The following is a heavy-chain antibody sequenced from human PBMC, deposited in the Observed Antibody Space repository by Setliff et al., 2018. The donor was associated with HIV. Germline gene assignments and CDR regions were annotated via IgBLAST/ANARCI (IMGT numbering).Heavy chain of an antibody. J-gene: IGHJ5*02. CDR1: GYTFINYA. D-gene: IGHD4-17*01. V-gene: IGHV7-4-1*02. CDR2: INTQTGSP. Sequence: ASVKVSCKASGYTFINYAMNWVRQAPGQGLEWMGWINTQTGSPTYAQAFTGRFVFSVDTSVTTAYLQISSLKAEDTAVYYCARALYGDYGGDINWFDPWGQGTLVTVSS. CDR3: ARALYGDYGGDINWFDP.